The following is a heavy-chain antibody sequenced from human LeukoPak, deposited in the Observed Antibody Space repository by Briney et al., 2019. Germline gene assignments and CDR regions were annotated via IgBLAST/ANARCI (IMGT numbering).Heavy chain of an antibody. V-gene: IGHV4-59*01. CDR2: IYYSGST. CDR3: ARDSYSTSGIFSWDDTFDI. Sequence: PSETLSLTCTVSGGSMTSYYWSWVRQPPGKGLEWIGHIYYSGSTSYNSSLKSRVTMSVDTSKNQFSLKVNSVTAADTAVYYCARDSYSTSGIFSWDDTFDIWGQGTMVTVAS. CDR1: GGSMTSYY. J-gene: IGHJ3*02. D-gene: IGHD3-10*01.